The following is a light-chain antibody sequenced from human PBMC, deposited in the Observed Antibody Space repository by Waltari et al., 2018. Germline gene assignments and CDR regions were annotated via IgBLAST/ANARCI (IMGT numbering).Light chain of an antibody. J-gene: IGKJ2*01. V-gene: IGKV3-15*01. Sequence: EIVMTQSPATLSVSPGEGATLSCRASQSVSSNLAWYQHKPGQAPRLLIYGASTRATGIPARFSGSGSGTEFTLTISSLQSEDFAFYYCQQYNNWPREDTFGQGTKLEIK. CDR1: QSVSSN. CDR3: QQYNNWPREDT. CDR2: GAS.